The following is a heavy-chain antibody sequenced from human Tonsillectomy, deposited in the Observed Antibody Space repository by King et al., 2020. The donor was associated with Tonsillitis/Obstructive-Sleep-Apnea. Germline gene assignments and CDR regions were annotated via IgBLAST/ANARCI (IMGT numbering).Heavy chain of an antibody. CDR1: GYTFTSYG. Sequence: QLVQSGAEVKKPGASVKVSCKTSGYTFTSYGISWVRQAPGQGLEWMGWISPYNGNTKFAQTLKGRVTMTTDTSTSTAYMELRSLTSDDTAVFYCARGGDQHYFYMAVWGKGTTVIVSS. V-gene: IGHV1-18*01. J-gene: IGHJ6*03. CDR3: ARGGDQHYFYMAV. D-gene: IGHD2-2*01. CDR2: ISPYNGNT.